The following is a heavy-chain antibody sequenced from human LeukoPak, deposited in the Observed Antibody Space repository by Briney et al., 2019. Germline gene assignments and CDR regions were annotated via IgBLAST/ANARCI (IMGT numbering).Heavy chain of an antibody. D-gene: IGHD3-22*01. Sequence: SETLSLTCTVSGGSISDYYWSWIRQPPGKGLEWIGYIYYSGSTNYNPSLKSRVTISVDTSKNQFSLKLSSVTAADTAVYYCASATYYYDSSGYYYTAGGFDYWGQGTLVTVSS. V-gene: IGHV4-59*01. CDR2: IYYSGST. J-gene: IGHJ4*02. CDR3: ASATYYYDSSGYYYTAGGFDY. CDR1: GGSISDYY.